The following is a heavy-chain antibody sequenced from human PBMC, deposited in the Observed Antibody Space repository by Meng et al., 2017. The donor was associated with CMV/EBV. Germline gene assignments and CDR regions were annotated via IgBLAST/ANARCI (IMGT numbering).Heavy chain of an antibody. J-gene: IGHJ4*02. Sequence: VKLQQGGAGLLKPSETLSPTCAVYGGSFSGHYWSWIRQPPGKGLEWIGEINHSGSTNYNPSLKSRVTISVDTSKNQFSLKLSSVTAADTAVYYCASSLTYPDYWGQGTLVTVSS. CDR1: GGSFSGHY. CDR2: INHSGST. D-gene: IGHD2-15*01. CDR3: ASSLTYPDY. V-gene: IGHV4-34*01.